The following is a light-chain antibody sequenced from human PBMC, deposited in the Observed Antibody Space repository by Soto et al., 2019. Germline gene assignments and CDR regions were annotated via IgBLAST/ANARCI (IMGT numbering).Light chain of an antibody. Sequence: DIQMTQSPSTLSASVGDKVTITCRASQSISSWLAWYQQKPGKAPKLLIYDASSLESGVPSRFSGSGSGTEFTLTINSLQPDDFATYYCQQYNSYSLTIGGGTKVDIK. CDR1: QSISSW. CDR3: QQYNSYSLT. CDR2: DAS. V-gene: IGKV1-5*01. J-gene: IGKJ4*01.